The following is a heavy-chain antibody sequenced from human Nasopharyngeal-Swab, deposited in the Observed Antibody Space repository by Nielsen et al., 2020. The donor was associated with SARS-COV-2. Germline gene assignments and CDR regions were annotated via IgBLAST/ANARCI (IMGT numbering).Heavy chain of an antibody. Sequence: SDTLSLTCTVSGGSISSSSYYWGWIRQPPGKGLEWIGSIHYSGSTNYHPSLKSRVTISVETSKNQFSLKLSSVTAADTAVYYCARVMVVVPDAFDIWGQGTMVTVSS. CDR1: GGSISSSSYY. J-gene: IGHJ3*02. CDR2: IHYSGST. V-gene: IGHV4-39*07. D-gene: IGHD2-15*01. CDR3: ARVMVVVPDAFDI.